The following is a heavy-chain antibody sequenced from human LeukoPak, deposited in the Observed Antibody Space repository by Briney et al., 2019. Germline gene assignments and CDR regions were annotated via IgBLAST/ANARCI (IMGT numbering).Heavy chain of an antibody. CDR1: GYTFTSYG. CDR2: ISTYNADT. Sequence: ASVKVSCKASGYTFTSYGISWFRQAPGQGLEWMGWISTYNADTDYAQKFQGRVTMTTETPTSTAYMELRSLISDDTAVYYCARDPGQYYDILTGYYTPYYFDYWGQGTLVTVSS. CDR3: ARDPGQYYDILTGYYTPYYFDY. D-gene: IGHD3-9*01. V-gene: IGHV1-18*01. J-gene: IGHJ4*02.